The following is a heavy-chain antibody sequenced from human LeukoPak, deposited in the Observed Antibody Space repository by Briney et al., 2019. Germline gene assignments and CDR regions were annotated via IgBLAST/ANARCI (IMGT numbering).Heavy chain of an antibody. CDR3: ARFGLGELSYYFDY. D-gene: IGHD3-16*02. CDR1: GGSISSYF. J-gene: IGHJ4*02. CDR2: IYTSGST. V-gene: IGHV4-4*07. Sequence: SETLSLTCTVSGGSISSYFWSWIRQPAGKGLEWIGRIYTSGSTNYNPSLKSRVTMSVDTSKNQFSLKLSSVTAADTAVYYCARFGLGELSYYFDYWGQGTLVTVSS.